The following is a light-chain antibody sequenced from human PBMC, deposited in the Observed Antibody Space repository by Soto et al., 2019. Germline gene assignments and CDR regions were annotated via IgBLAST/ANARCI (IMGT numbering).Light chain of an antibody. J-gene: IGKJ3*01. V-gene: IGKV3-11*01. CDR3: QQRDKWPPVFT. Sequence: EIVLTQSPATLSLSPGEKATLSCRASQSVANYLAWYQQKPGQAPRLLIYDASNRATGIPARFSGSGSGTDFTLTISSREPEDFAVYYCQQRDKWPPVFTFGPGTKVDIK. CDR1: QSVANY. CDR2: DAS.